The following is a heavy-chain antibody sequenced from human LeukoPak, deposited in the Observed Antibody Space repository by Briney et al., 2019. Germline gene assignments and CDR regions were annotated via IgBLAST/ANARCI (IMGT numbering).Heavy chain of an antibody. CDR1: GGSKSSSSYY. J-gene: IGHJ4*02. CDR2: IYYSGST. D-gene: IGHD3-10*01. V-gene: IGHV4-39*01. Sequence: SETLSLTCTVSGGSKSSSSYYWGWIRQPPGKGLEWIVSIYYSGSTYYNPSLKSRVTISVDTSKNQFSLKLSSVTAADTAVYYCARLRGLEYYYGSGSYYSFDYWGQGTLVTVSS. CDR3: ARLRGLEYYYGSGSYYSFDY.